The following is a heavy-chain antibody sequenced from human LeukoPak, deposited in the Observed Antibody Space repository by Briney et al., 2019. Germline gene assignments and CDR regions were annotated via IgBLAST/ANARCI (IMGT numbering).Heavy chain of an antibody. D-gene: IGHD3-10*01. J-gene: IGHJ4*02. V-gene: IGHV3-48*02. CDR1: GFTFSSHT. CDR3: ARRPYGSGTQGYFDY. CDR2: ITSYSRTI. Sequence: GDSLRLFCAASGFTFSSHTMNWVRDAPGKGVEWVSYITSYSRTIYYAESVRGRFTVYRENEENSLFLHMNTVREGHTAVFHCARRPYGSGTQGYFDYWGQGILVTVSS.